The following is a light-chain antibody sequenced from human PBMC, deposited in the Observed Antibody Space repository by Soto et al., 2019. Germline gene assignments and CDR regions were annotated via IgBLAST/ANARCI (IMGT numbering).Light chain of an antibody. V-gene: IGKV2-28*01. CDR2: LGS. Sequence: DVVLTQSPLSLPVTPGEPASISCRSSQSLLRDNGHNYLDWFLQKPGQSPQLLIYLGSNRASVVPDRFTGSGSGTDFTLKISIVEAEDVGLYFCMQAHLTPLTFGGATTGPIK. CDR1: QSLLRDNGHNY. J-gene: IGKJ4*01. CDR3: MQAHLTPLT.